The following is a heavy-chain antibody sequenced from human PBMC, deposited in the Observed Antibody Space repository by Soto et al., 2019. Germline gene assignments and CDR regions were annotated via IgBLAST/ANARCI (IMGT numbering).Heavy chain of an antibody. CDR1: GYTFTNNA. D-gene: IGHD3-3*01. CDR3: ARDKDYDFWTFDY. V-gene: IGHV1-3*01. CDR2: INAGNGDT. Sequence: ASVKVSCKASGYTFTNNAIHWVRQAPGQRLEWMGWINAGNGDTRYSQKFQGRVTITRDTSASTAYMELSSLRSEDTAVFYCARDKDYDFWTFDYWGQGTLVTVSS. J-gene: IGHJ4*02.